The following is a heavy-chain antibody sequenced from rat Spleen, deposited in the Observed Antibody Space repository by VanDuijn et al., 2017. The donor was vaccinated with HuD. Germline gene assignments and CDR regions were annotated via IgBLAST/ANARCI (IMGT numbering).Heavy chain of an antibody. CDR1: GFTFSNYD. CDR2: INTSGDNT. J-gene: IGHJ3*01. CDR3: ATHGGLYNWFAY. V-gene: IGHV5-25*01. Sequence: EVQLVESGGGLVQPGRSLKLSCAASGFTFSNYDMAWVRQAPTRGLEWVASINTSGDNTYYGDSVKGRFTVSRDDAESTLYLQMDSLTSEDTATYYCATHGGLYNWFAYWGQGTLVTVSS.